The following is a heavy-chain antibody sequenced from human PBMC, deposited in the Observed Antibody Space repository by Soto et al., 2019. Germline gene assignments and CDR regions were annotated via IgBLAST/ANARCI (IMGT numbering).Heavy chain of an antibody. D-gene: IGHD2-2*03. CDR1: RFTFSNYA. Sequence: GGSLRLSCAASRFTFSNYAMNWVRQAPGKGLECVAVISYDASNKYYADSVKGRFTISYDASNKYYADSVKGRFTISRDNSKNTLYLQMNSLRAEDTAVYYCARDGWIIRTSSDYYYGMDVWGQGTTVTVSS. CDR2: ISYDASNK. CDR3: ARDGWIIRTSSDYYYGMDV. V-gene: IGHV3-30-3*01. J-gene: IGHJ6*02.